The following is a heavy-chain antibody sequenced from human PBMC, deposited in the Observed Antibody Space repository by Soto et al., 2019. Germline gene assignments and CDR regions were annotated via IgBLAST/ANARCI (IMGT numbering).Heavy chain of an antibody. CDR3: ARDQRLAHAFDI. CDR2: ISSSSSTI. V-gene: IGHV3-48*01. D-gene: IGHD6-25*01. CDR1: GFTFSSYS. J-gene: IGHJ3*02. Sequence: GGSLRLSCAASGFTFSSYSMNWVRQAPGKGLEWVSYISSSSSTIYYAESVKGRFTISRDNAKNSLNLQMNSLRAEDTAVYYCARDQRLAHAFDIWGQGTMVTVSS.